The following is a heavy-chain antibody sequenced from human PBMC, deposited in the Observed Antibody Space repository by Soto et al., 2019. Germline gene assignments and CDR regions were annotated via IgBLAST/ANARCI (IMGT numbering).Heavy chain of an antibody. CDR1: GRSITSYY. CDR2: IYDNGIT. D-gene: IGHD3-22*01. J-gene: IGHJ4*02. V-gene: IGHV4-59*12. Sequence: QVVLQESGPGLVKPSETLSLTCSVSGRSITSYYWSWVRQPPGKGLEWIGYIYDNGITSQNPSLKSRVTMSADTSQNHFSLKLTSVTGADTAVYFCARTYDSNGYANEFDSSGQGILVTVTS. CDR3: ARTYDSNGYANEFDS.